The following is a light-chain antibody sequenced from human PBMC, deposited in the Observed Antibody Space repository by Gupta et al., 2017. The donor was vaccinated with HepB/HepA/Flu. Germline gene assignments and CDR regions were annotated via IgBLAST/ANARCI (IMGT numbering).Light chain of an antibody. Sequence: QSVLTHPPSVSGAPGQRVTISCTGSSSNIGAGYDVHWYQHLPGTAPKLLIYDNDNRPSGVPDRFSGSKSGTSASLAITGLQAEDEADYYCQSYDTSLSGPVVFGGGTKLTVL. V-gene: IGLV1-40*01. CDR2: DND. CDR1: SSNIGAGYD. J-gene: IGLJ2*01. CDR3: QSYDTSLSGPVV.